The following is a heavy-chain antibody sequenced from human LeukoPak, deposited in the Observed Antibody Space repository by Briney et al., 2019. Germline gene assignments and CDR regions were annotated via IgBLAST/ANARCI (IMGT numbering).Heavy chain of an antibody. J-gene: IGHJ4*02. CDR3: ARDLSSSWYSLGY. CDR1: GNDSDDYG. D-gene: IGHD6-13*01. V-gene: IGHV3-20*04. CDR2: INWDGGAT. Sequence: GGSLRLSCTDSGNDSDDYGMSWVRQDPRKGLEWVAGINWDGGATAYSDSVKGRFTITRDHAKNSLLLQMESLRVEDTGLYFCARDLSSSWYSLGYWGQGILVTVSS.